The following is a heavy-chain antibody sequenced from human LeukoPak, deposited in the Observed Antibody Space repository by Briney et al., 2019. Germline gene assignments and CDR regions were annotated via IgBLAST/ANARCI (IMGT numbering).Heavy chain of an antibody. CDR2: IYYSGST. J-gene: IGHJ4*02. CDR3: ARARSSSSAVPWYFDY. D-gene: IGHD6-6*01. CDR1: GGSISSSSYY. Sequence: PSETLSLTCTVSGGSISSSSYYWGWIRQPPGKGLEWIGSIYYSGSTNYNPSLKSRVTISVDTSKNQFSLKLSSVTAADTAVYYCARARSSSSAVPWYFDYWGQETLVTVSS. V-gene: IGHV4-39*07.